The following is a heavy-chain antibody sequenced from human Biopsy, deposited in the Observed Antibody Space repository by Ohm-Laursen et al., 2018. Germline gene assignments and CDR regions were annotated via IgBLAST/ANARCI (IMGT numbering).Heavy chain of an antibody. J-gene: IGHJ4*02. V-gene: IGHV4-59*08. CDR2: IYYSGST. CDR3: ASRGLVMASDYYFDD. CDR1: GVYISDYY. Sequence: SQTLSLTRSVSGVYISDYYWSWIRQPPGRGLEWVGSIYYSGSTNYNPSLKSRATISADTSKSQLSLHLTSVTAADTAVYYCASRGLVMASDYYFDDWGQGTLVTVSS. D-gene: IGHD3/OR15-3a*01.